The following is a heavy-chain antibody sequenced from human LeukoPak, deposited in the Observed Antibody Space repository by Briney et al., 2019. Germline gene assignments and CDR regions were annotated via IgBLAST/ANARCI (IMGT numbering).Heavy chain of an antibody. CDR3: ARGLGSGWSTLDD. CDR2: VNFNDGGT. J-gene: IGHJ4*02. V-gene: IGHV1-2*02. Sequence: GASVKVSCKASGYTFTGYYMHWVRQAPGQGLEWMGWVNFNDGGTNFAQKFQGRVALTRDTSINTVYMELSSLGSDDTAEYYCARGLGSGWSTLDDWGQGTLVTVSS. D-gene: IGHD6-19*01. CDR1: GYTFTGYY.